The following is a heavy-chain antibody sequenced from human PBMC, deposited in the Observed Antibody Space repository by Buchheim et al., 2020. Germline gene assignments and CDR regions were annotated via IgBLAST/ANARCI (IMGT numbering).Heavy chain of an antibody. Sequence: QLQLQESGPGLVKPSETLSLTCTVSGGSISSSSYYWGWFRQPPGKGLEWIGSIYYSGSSYHNPSLKSRVTVSVDTSKNTFSLKVSSVTAADTAVYYCARHWYYFDYWGQGTL. V-gene: IGHV4-39*01. CDR2: IYYSGSS. CDR3: ARHWYYFDY. CDR1: GGSISSSSYY. J-gene: IGHJ4*02.